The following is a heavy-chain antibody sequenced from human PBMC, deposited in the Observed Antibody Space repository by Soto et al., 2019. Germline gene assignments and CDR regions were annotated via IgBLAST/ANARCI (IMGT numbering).Heavy chain of an antibody. D-gene: IGHD2-2*01. Sequence: SETLSLTCAVYGGSFSGYYWSWIRQPPGKGLEWIGEINHSGSTNYNPSLKSRVTISVDTSKNQFSLKLSSVTAADTAVYYCARGTEYQLLWGGYYFDYWGQGTLVTV. J-gene: IGHJ4*02. CDR3: ARGTEYQLLWGGYYFDY. CDR1: GGSFSGYY. V-gene: IGHV4-34*01. CDR2: INHSGST.